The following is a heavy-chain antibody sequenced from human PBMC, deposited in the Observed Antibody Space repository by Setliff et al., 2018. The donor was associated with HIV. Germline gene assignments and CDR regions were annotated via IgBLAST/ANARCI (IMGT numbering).Heavy chain of an antibody. V-gene: IGHV1-3*01. CDR1: GYTFTDYA. J-gene: IGHJ4*02. D-gene: IGHD3-22*01. CDR3: ARDHRPNYYDNSGSPGY. CDR2: INAGNGNT. Sequence: ASVKVSCKASGYTFTDYAMHWVRQAPGQSLEWMGWINAGNGNTKYSQKFQGRVTITRDTSASTAYMELSRLRSDDTAVYYCARDHRPNYYDNSGSPGYWGQGTLVTVSS.